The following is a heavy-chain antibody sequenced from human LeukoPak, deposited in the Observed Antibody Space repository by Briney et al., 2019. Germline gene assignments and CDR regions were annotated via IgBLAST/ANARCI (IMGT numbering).Heavy chain of an antibody. D-gene: IGHD3-22*01. Sequence: SEVLSLTCTVSGGSISSSSYYWGWIRQPPGKGLEWIGSIYYSGSTYYNPSLKSRVTISVDTSKNQFSLKLSSVTAADTAVYYCARVSVDSSGYYYAADYWGQGTLVTVSS. J-gene: IGHJ4*02. CDR2: IYYSGST. CDR1: GGSISSSSYY. CDR3: ARVSVDSSGYYYAADY. V-gene: IGHV4-39*07.